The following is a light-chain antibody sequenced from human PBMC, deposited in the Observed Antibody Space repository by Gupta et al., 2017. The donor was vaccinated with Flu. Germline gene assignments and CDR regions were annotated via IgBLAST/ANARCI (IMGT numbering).Light chain of an antibody. CDR2: EDD. CDR3: QSYDNNNQWV. V-gene: IGLV6-57*01. J-gene: IGLJ3*02. CDR1: SDDIASDY. Sequence: NFMLTQPHSVSESLGKTVTISCTRSSDDIASDYVQWYQQRPGSSPTTVIYEDDQRPSGVPDRSSGSIDNSTNSASLTISGLKTEDEADDYCQSYDNNNQWVFGGGTKLTVL.